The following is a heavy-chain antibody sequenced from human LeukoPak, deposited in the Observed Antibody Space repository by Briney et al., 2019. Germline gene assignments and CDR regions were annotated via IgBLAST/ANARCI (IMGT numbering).Heavy chain of an antibody. V-gene: IGHV4-61*02. Sequence: PSETLSLTCTVSGGSISSGDYYWSWIRQPAGKGLEWIGRIYTSGSTNYNPSLKSRVTMSVDTSKNQFSLKLSSVTAADTAVYYCARDTRMTTVTKTLNWFDPWGQGTLVTVSS. CDR2: IYTSGST. CDR1: GGSISSGDYY. CDR3: ARDTRMTTVTKTLNWFDP. J-gene: IGHJ5*02. D-gene: IGHD4-17*01.